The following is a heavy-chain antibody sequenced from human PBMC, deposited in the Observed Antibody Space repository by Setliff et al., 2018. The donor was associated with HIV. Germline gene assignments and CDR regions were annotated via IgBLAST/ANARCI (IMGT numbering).Heavy chain of an antibody. CDR1: GDTFNSHA. CDR2: IIPIFGTP. Sequence: ASVKVSCKASGDTFNSHAISWVRQAPGQGLEWMGGIIPIFGTPNYAQKFKGRLTITADESTSTVHMELSSLRSEDTAVYYCARDSRDIVVVIAPEPEPYYYYGMDVWGEGTTVTVSS. D-gene: IGHD2-15*01. CDR3: ARDSRDIVVVIAPEPEPYYYYGMDV. V-gene: IGHV1-69*13. J-gene: IGHJ6*04.